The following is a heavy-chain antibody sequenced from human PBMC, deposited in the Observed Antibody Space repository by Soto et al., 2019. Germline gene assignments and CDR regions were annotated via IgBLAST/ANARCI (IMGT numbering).Heavy chain of an antibody. CDR1: GFTFSFYV. CDR2: ISGTGGST. Sequence: GGSLRLSCAASGFTFSFYVMTWVRQPPGKGLEWVSGISGTGGSTSYADSVKGRFTISRDNSKNTLYLQMNSLRAEDTAVYYCAKDSYNWNPVGDFDYWGQGTQVTVSS. CDR3: AKDSYNWNPVGDFDY. J-gene: IGHJ4*02. D-gene: IGHD1-20*01. V-gene: IGHV3-23*01.